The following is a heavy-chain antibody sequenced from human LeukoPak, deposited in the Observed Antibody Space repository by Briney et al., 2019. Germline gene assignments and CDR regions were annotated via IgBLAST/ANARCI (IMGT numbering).Heavy chain of an antibody. J-gene: IGHJ4*02. CDR2: IYSGGST. Sequence: GGSLRLSCAVSGFTVSSNYMSWVRQAPGKGLEWVSVIYSGGSTYYADSVKGRITISRDNSKDTLYLQMNSLRVEDTAVYYCARGGTGYWGQGTLVSVSS. D-gene: IGHD3/OR15-3a*01. CDR1: GFTVSSNY. CDR3: ARGGTGY. V-gene: IGHV3-66*02.